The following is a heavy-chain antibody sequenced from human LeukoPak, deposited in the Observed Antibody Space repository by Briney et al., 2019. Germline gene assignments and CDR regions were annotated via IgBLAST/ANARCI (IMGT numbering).Heavy chain of an antibody. CDR1: GGSISSYY. D-gene: IGHD5-18*01. CDR3: ARGIGDTAIWPYYFDY. CDR2: IYTGGST. J-gene: IGHJ4*02. Sequence: SETLSLTCTVSGGSISSYYWSWIRQPAGKGLEWIGRIYTGGSTNYNPSLKSRVTITVDTSKNQFSLKLISVTAADTAVYYCARGIGDTAIWPYYFDYWGQGTLVTVSS. V-gene: IGHV4-4*07.